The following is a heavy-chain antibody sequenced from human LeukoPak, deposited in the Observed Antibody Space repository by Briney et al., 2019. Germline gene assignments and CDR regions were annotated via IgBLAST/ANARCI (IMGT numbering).Heavy chain of an antibody. CDR1: GYTFTTYF. CDR2: INPSGGGT. CDR3: AREVNSFDY. V-gene: IGHV1-46*01. Sequence: GASVKVSCKASGYTFTTYFMHWVRQAPGQGREWVGIINPSGGGTTYAQKFQGRVNMTRDTSTSTVYMELNSLRSEDTAVYYCAREVNSFDYWGQGTQVSVSS. J-gene: IGHJ4*02. D-gene: IGHD1/OR15-1a*01.